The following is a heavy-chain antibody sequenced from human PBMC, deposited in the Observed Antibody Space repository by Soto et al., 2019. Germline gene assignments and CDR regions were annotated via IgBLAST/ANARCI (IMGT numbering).Heavy chain of an antibody. CDR3: ARSSSGSYSDDAFDI. Sequence: PSETLSLTCAVSGGSISSGGYSWSWIRQPPGKGLEWIGYIYHSGSTYYNPSLKSRVTISVDTSKNQFSLKLSSVTAADTAVYYCARSSSGSYSDDAFDIWGQGTMVTVSS. CDR2: IYHSGST. D-gene: IGHD3-10*01. V-gene: IGHV4-30-2*01. CDR1: GGSISSGGYS. J-gene: IGHJ3*02.